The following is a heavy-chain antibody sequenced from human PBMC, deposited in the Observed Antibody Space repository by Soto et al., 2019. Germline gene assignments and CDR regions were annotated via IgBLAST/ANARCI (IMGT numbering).Heavy chain of an antibody. V-gene: IGHV1-69*13. J-gene: IGHJ6*02. CDR1: GGTFSSYA. Sequence: SVKVSCKASGGTFSSYAISWVRQAPGQGLEWMGGIIPIFGTANYAQKFQGRVTTTAGESTSTAYMELSSLRSEDTAAYYCARGLITILMAYGMDVWGQGTTVTVSS. CDR2: IIPIFGTA. D-gene: IGHD3-10*01. CDR3: ARGLITILMAYGMDV.